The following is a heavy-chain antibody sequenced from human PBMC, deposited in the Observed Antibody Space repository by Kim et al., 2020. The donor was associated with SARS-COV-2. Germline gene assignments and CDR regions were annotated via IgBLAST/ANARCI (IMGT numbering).Heavy chain of an antibody. D-gene: IGHD2-15*01. V-gene: IGHV4-61*02. CDR1: GGSINTGSYF. J-gene: IGHJ3*02. CDR2: IYTRGST. Sequence: SETLSLTCTVSGGSINTGSYFWSWIRQPAGRGLEWIGRIYTRGSTNHNPSLKSRVTISVDTSRNQFSLKLSSVTAADTAVYFCARDQGCSGRSCYGAFDIWGQGKMVTVS. CDR3: ARDQGCSGRSCYGAFDI.